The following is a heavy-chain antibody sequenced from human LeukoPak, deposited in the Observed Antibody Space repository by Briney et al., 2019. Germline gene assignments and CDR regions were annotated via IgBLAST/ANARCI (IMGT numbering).Heavy chain of an antibody. D-gene: IGHD3-10*01. Sequence: GGSLRLSCVVSGFSFGSEAMSWVRQAPGRGLEWVSSISPGGGTTYYADSVKGRFTISRDNSENTLYVEMNSLRAEDTAIYYCAKSRSGSANWALRIFDNWGQGTLVTVSS. CDR2: ISPGGGTT. J-gene: IGHJ4*02. CDR3: AKSRSGSANWALRIFDN. V-gene: IGHV3-23*01. CDR1: GFSFGSEA.